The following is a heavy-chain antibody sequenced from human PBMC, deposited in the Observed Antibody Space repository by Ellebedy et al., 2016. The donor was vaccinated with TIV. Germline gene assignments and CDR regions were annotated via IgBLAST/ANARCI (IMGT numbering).Heavy chain of an antibody. D-gene: IGHD2-21*01. V-gene: IGHV3-30*04. CDR3: ARVWSDINRALDY. CDR2: SAYNGD. J-gene: IGHJ4*02. Sequence: GESLKISXTASGFTFKSFSMHWVRQVPGKGLEWVAVSAYNGDFYEDSVKGRFTLTRDNSKSTVFLQMNSLRVDDTAVYYCARVWSDINRALDYWGQGTLVTVSS. CDR1: GFTFKSFS.